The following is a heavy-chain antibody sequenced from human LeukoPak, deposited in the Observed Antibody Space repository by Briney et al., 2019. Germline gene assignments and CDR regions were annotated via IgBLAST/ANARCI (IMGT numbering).Heavy chain of an antibody. V-gene: IGHV3-21*01. D-gene: IGHD3-9*01. J-gene: IGHJ4*02. CDR3: ARAFTYYDILTGYYDEVFDY. CDR1: GFTFSSFA. Sequence: PGGSLRLSCAASGFTFSSFAMSWVRQAPGKGLEWVSSISSSSYIYYADSVKGRFTISRDNAKNSLYLQMNSLRAGDTAVYYCARAFTYYDILTGYYDEVFDYWGQGTLVTVSS. CDR2: ISSSSYI.